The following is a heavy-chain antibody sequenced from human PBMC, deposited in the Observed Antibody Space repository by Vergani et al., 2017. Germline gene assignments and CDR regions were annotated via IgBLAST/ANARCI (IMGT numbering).Heavy chain of an antibody. Sequence: EVHLVESGGGLVQPGRSLRLSCSGSGFTLGDYAMTWVRQAPGKGLEWVAFIWSKPYGGTTEYAASVKGRFTISRDDSKSIAYLQMSSLKAEDTAVYYCTTDLVKSITGTTLVYYYYMDVWGKGTTVTVSS. J-gene: IGHJ6*03. CDR1: GFTLGDYA. CDR3: TTDLVKSITGTTLVYYYYMDV. V-gene: IGHV3-49*04. CDR2: IWSKPYGGTT. D-gene: IGHD1-14*01.